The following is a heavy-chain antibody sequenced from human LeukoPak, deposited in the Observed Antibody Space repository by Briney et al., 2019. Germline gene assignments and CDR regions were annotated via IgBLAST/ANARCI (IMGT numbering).Heavy chain of an antibody. D-gene: IGHD3-16*02. CDR1: GYTFTSYG. CDR3: ARDLVTPGPLDY. CDR2: NSAYNDNT. J-gene: IGHJ4*02. Sequence: GASVKVSCKASGYTFTSYGISWVRQAPGQGLEWMGWNSAYNDNTNYAQKLQGRVTMTTDTSTSTAYMELRSLRSDDTAVYYCARDLVTPGPLDYWGQGTLVTVSS. V-gene: IGHV1-18*01.